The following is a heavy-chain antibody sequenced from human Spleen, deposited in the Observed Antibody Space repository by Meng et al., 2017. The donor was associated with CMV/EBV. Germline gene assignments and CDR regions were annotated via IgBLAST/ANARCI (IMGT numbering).Heavy chain of an antibody. J-gene: IGHJ6*02. D-gene: IGHD4-23*01. V-gene: IGHV1-2*02. CDR1: GYTFTDYH. CDR3: ALSTVVTPGVVGDV. Sequence: ASVKVSCKGTGYTFTDYHIHWVRQAPGQGLEWMGWIKPKTGDTKYGPKFQGRVTMTRDTAIATAYMELSRLRSDDTAVYYCALSTVVTPGVVGDVWGQGTTVTVSS. CDR2: IKPKTGDT.